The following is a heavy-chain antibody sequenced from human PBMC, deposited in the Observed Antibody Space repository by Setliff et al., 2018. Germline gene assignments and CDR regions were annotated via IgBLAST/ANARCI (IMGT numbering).Heavy chain of an antibody. CDR1: GGSISSGSYY. D-gene: IGHD1-26*01. CDR3: ARVLNWFDP. J-gene: IGHJ5*02. CDR2: INHSGST. V-gene: IGHV4-39*07. Sequence: SETLSLTCTVSGGSISSGSYYWTWIRQPPGKGLEWIGEINHSGSTNYNPSLKSRVTISVDTSKNQFSLKLSSVTAADTAVYYCARVLNWFDPWGQGTLVTVSS.